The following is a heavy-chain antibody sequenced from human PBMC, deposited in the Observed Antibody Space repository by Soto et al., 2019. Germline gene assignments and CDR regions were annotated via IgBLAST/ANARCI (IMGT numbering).Heavy chain of an antibody. CDR1: GFTFSSYG. Sequence: QVQLVESGGGVVQPGRSLRLSCAASGFTFSSYGMHRVRQAPGKGLEWVAVISYDGSNKYYADSVKGRFTISRDNSKNTLYLQMNSLRAEDTAVYYCAKEPYNDYGDLPLDYWGQGTLVTVSS. CDR3: AKEPYNDYGDLPLDY. CDR2: ISYDGSNK. D-gene: IGHD4-17*01. J-gene: IGHJ4*02. V-gene: IGHV3-30*18.